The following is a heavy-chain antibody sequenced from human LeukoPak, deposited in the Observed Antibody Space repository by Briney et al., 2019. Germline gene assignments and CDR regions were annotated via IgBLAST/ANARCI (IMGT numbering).Heavy chain of an antibody. J-gene: IGHJ5*02. CDR1: GGSFSGYY. D-gene: IGHD6-19*01. Sequence: PSETLSLTCAVYGGSFSGYYWSWIRQPPGKGLEWIGEINHSGSTNYNPSLKSRVTISVDTSQHQFSLKLSSVPAADTAVYYCARAVRHSRGWEPYNWFDPWGPGTLVTASS. CDR3: ARAVRHSRGWEPYNWFDP. CDR2: INHSGST. V-gene: IGHV4-34*01.